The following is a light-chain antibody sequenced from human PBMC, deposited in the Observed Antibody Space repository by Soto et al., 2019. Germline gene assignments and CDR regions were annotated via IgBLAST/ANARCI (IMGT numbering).Light chain of an antibody. CDR2: DAS. J-gene: IGKJ5*01. V-gene: IGKV3-11*01. CDR3: QQRSNWSIT. Sequence: EIVVTQYPATRSLSPGERATLSCRAGQTDSSSLAWYQQTPGQAPRLLIYDASNRATGIPARFSGSGSGTDFTLTISSLEPEDFTVYYCQQRSNWSITFGQGTRLEIK. CDR1: QTDSSS.